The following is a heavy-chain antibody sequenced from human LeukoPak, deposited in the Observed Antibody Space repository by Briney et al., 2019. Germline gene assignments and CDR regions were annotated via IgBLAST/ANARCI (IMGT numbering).Heavy chain of an antibody. J-gene: IGHJ4*02. Sequence: GGSLRLSCAAPGYTFSRYWMHWVRQGPGKGLVWVSRINEDGSSTSYAESVRGRFTISRDNAKNTLYLQMNSLRAEDAAVYHCTTDTFGARDSWGQGTLVTVSS. D-gene: IGHD3-10*01. CDR3: TTDTFGARDS. CDR1: GYTFSRYW. CDR2: INEDGSST. V-gene: IGHV3-74*01.